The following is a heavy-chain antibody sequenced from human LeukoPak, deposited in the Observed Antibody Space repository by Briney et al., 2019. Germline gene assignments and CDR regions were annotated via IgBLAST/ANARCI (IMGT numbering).Heavy chain of an antibody. V-gene: IGHV3-23*01. CDR3: AKSQRNDQQVVQRIDY. Sequence: GGSLRLSCAASGFIFNNYGMHWVRQAPGKGLEWVSSISGSGDTTYYTGSVKGRFTISRDNSKNALYLQMSSLRAEDTAVYYCAKSQRNDQQVVQRIDYWGQGTLVTVSS. CDR2: ISGSGDTT. J-gene: IGHJ4*02. D-gene: IGHD2-2*01. CDR1: GFIFNNYG.